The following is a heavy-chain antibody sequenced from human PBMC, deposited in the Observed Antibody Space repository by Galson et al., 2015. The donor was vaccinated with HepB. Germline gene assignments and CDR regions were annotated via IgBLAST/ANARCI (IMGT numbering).Heavy chain of an antibody. CDR1: GFTFSSYA. V-gene: IGHV3-30-3*01. CDR3: ARETAIVVVSGYYFDY. CDR2: ISYDGSNK. D-gene: IGHD3-22*01. Sequence: SLRLSCAASGFTFSSYAMHWVRQAPGKGLEWVAVISYDGSNKYYADSVKGRFTISRDNSKNTLYLQMNSPRAEDTAVYYCARETAIVVVSGYYFDYWGQGTLVTVSS. J-gene: IGHJ4*02.